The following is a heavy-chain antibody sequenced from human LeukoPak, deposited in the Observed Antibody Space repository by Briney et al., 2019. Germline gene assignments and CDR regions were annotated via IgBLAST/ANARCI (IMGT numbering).Heavy chain of an antibody. J-gene: IGHJ6*02. Sequence: PGSSVKVSCKASGGTFDNSAINWVRQAPGQGLEWMGRIIPILNIPNYAQKLQGRVTIAADKSTSTAYMELSSLRSDDTAVYYCAREKMEVGYYGLDVWGQGTTVTVSS. CDR3: AREKMEVGYYGLDV. V-gene: IGHV1-69*04. CDR2: IIPILNIP. CDR1: GGTFDNSA. D-gene: IGHD5-24*01.